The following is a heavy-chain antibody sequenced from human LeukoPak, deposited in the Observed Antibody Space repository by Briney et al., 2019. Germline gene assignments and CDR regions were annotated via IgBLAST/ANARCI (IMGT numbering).Heavy chain of an antibody. CDR2: INGDGSST. CDR1: GFTFSSYW. Sequence: GGSLRLSCAASGFTFSSYWMHWVRQAPGKGLVWVSRINGDGSSTNYADSVKGRFTISRDNAKNTLYLQMNSLRAEDTAVYYCTRGFWGWEVDYWGQGTLATVSS. V-gene: IGHV3-74*01. J-gene: IGHJ4*02. D-gene: IGHD3-16*01. CDR3: TRGFWGWEVDY.